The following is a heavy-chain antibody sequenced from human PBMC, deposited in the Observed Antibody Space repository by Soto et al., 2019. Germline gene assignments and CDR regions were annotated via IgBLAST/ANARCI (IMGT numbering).Heavy chain of an antibody. CDR3: ARDIIAAGWFDP. J-gene: IGHJ5*02. Sequence: PSETLSLTCTVSGGSISSYYWSWIRQPPGKGLEWIGYIYYSGSTNYNPSLKSRVTISVDTSKNQFSLKLSSVTAADTAVYYCARDIIAAGWFDPWGQGTLGTVSS. V-gene: IGHV4-59*01. CDR2: IYYSGST. D-gene: IGHD6-13*01. CDR1: GGSISSYY.